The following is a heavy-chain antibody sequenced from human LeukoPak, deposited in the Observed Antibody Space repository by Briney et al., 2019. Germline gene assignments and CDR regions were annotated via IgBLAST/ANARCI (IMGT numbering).Heavy chain of an antibody. J-gene: IGHJ4*02. CDR2: ISSRNTPI. Sequence: GGSLRLSCAASGFTFSNYNMNWVRQAPGKGLEWVSYISSRNTPIFYADSVKGRFTISRDNAKNSLYLQMNSLRAEDTAVYYCANQALSGWGQGTLVTVSS. CDR3: ANQALSG. D-gene: IGHD3-10*01. CDR1: GFTFSNYN. V-gene: IGHV3-48*04.